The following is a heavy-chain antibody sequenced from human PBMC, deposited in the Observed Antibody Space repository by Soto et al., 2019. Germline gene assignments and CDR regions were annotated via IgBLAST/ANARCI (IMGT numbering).Heavy chain of an antibody. V-gene: IGHV1-18*01. J-gene: IGHJ5*02. Sequence: HLVQSGPEVKKPWASVTVSCKTSGDTFTNFGLSWVRQAPGQGLEWMGWIATYNSNKNYAQKFQRRLTMTTDTSTSTGYMELKSLEYDDTAVYYCARVLRGVVNWFDPWGQGTLVTVS. CDR1: GDTFTNFG. CDR3: ARVLRGVVNWFDP. CDR2: IATYNSNK. D-gene: IGHD3-10*01.